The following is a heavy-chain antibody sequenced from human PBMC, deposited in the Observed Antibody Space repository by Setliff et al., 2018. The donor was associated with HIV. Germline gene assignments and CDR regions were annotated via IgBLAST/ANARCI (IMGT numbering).Heavy chain of an antibody. D-gene: IGHD3-3*01. CDR1: GGSFTSRSYY. CDR2: IFYSGIT. J-gene: IGHJ3*02. V-gene: IGHV4-39*01. CDR3: ARSKTFYDFWGGYYTHGAFKI. Sequence: PSETLSLTCTVSGGSFTSRSYYWGWIRPPPGKGLEWIGSIFYSGITYYNPSLKSRVTISVDTSKNQFSLNLTSVTAADTAVYYCARSKTFYDFWGGYYTHGAFKIWGLGTMVTV.